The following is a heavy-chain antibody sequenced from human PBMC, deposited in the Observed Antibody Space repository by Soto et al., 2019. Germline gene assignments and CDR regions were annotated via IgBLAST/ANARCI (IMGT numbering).Heavy chain of an antibody. CDR2: INADGSDR. J-gene: IGHJ4*02. Sequence: GGSLRLSCSTSGFTFEDYAVHWVRQSSRKGLEWVSFINADGSDRYYADSVKGLFTISRDNTKGSFYLQMDRLRLEDTAIYYCAKAKFYFDSSPFDSWGQGTLVTVSS. CDR3: AKAKFYFDSSPFDS. D-gene: IGHD1-26*01. CDR1: GFTFEDYA. V-gene: IGHV3-43D*04.